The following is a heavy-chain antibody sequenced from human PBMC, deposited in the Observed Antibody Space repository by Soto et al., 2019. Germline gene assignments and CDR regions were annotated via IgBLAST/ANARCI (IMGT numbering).Heavy chain of an antibody. V-gene: IGHV5-10-1*01. J-gene: IGHJ6*02. D-gene: IGHD2-2*01. CDR1: GYSFTSYW. Sequence: GESLKISCKGSGYSFTSYWISWVRQMPGKGLEWMGRIDPSDSYTNYSPSFQGHVTISADKSISTAYLQWSSLKASDTAMYYCARLSSTSPTRGLYYYYGMDVWGQGTTVTVS. CDR2: IDPSDSYT. CDR3: ARLSSTSPTRGLYYYYGMDV.